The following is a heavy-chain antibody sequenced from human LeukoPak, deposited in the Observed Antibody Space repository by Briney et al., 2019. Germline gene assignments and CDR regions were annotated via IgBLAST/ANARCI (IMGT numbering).Heavy chain of an antibody. Sequence: GASVKVSCKASGYTFTGYYMHWVRQAPGQGLEWMGWINPNSGGTNYAQKFQGRVTMTRDTSISTAYMELSRLRSDDTAVYYCARSRSIVGAIGAFDIWGQGTMVTVSS. J-gene: IGHJ3*02. D-gene: IGHD1-26*01. V-gene: IGHV1-2*02. CDR1: GYTFTGYY. CDR2: INPNSGGT. CDR3: ARSRSIVGAIGAFDI.